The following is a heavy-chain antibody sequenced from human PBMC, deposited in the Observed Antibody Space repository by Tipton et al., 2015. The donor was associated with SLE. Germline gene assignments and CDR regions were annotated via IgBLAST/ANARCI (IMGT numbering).Heavy chain of an antibody. CDR3: ARAYAYVSSGHMDV. D-gene: IGHD6-19*01. CDR1: GASFSDYY. V-gene: IGHV4-34*12. Sequence: TLSLTCAVDGASFSDYYWMWVRQPPGKGLEWIGEFIHSETTNYNPSLKSRVTISVDTSKNELSLRMTSVTAADTAVYYCARAYAYVSSGHMDVWGQGTTVTVSS. CDR2: FIHSETT. J-gene: IGHJ6*02.